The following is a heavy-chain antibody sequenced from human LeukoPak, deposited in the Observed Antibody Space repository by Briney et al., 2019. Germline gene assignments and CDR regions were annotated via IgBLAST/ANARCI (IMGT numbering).Heavy chain of an antibody. D-gene: IGHD6-13*01. CDR2: IYYSGST. CDR3: ARGLRYSSSWYRGWFDP. CDR1: GGSISSSSYY. Sequence: SETLSLTCTVSGGSISSSSYYWGWIRQPPGKGLEWIGSIYYSGSTYYNPSLKSRVTISVDTSKNQFSLKLSSVTAADTAVYYCARGLRYSSSWYRGWFDPWGQGTLVTVSS. V-gene: IGHV4-39*07. J-gene: IGHJ5*02.